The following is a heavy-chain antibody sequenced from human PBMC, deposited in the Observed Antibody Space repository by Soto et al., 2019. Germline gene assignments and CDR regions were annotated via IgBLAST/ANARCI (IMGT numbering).Heavy chain of an antibody. V-gene: IGHV4-30-4*01. CDR1: GGSITSGDFY. CDR3: ARDEGGVVPPYLRFGLDA. J-gene: IGHJ6*02. CDR2: IYYTGTT. D-gene: IGHD3-16*01. Sequence: QLQESGPGLVKPSQTLSLTCTVSGGSITSGDFYWTRIRQPPGKGLVWIGYIYYTGTTYYNPSIENRVSISVDTTKNPFSLSLISVTAADTAVYSCARDEGGVVPPYLRFGLDAWGQGTTITVSS.